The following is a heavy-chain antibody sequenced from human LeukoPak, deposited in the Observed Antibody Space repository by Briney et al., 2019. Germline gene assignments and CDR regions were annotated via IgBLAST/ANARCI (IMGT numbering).Heavy chain of an antibody. CDR3: ARDYGDLPARVPYFDY. CDR2: ISISSSMI. CDR1: GFTFSSYS. V-gene: IGHV3-48*02. Sequence: GGSLRLSCAASGFTFSSYSMNWVRQAPGKGLEWVSYISISSSMIYYADSVKGRFTISRDNAKNSLYLQMKSLRDEDTAIYYCARDYGDLPARVPYFDYWGQGTPVTVSS. J-gene: IGHJ4*02. D-gene: IGHD4-17*01.